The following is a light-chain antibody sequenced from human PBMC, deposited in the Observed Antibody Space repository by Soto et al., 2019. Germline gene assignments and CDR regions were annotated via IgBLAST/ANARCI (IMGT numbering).Light chain of an antibody. CDR2: WAS. V-gene: IGKV4-1*01. CDR3: MQGIHWPWT. Sequence: DIVMTQSPDSLAVSLGERATVSCKSSQSVLYISNSKNYLAWYQQKPGQPPKLLFYWASTRDSGVPDRFSGSGSGTDFTLKISRVEAEDVGVYYCMQGIHWPWTFGQGTKVDIK. CDR1: QSVLYISNSKNY. J-gene: IGKJ1*01.